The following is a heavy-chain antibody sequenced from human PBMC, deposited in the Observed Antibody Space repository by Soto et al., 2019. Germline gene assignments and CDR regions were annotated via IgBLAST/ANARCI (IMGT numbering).Heavy chain of an antibody. CDR3: TTDRAIMEAVIFDS. Sequence: EVQLVESGGGLVKPGESLRLSCAASGFTFTNAWMSWVRQAPGKGLELVGRIKSKTDGGTTDYTAPVKGRFTISRDDSKNTLYRQINSLETEDTAVYYCTTDRAIMEAVIFDSWGQGTLVTVSS. J-gene: IGHJ4*02. D-gene: IGHD2-15*01. V-gene: IGHV3-15*01. CDR1: GFTFTNAW. CDR2: IKSKTDGGTT.